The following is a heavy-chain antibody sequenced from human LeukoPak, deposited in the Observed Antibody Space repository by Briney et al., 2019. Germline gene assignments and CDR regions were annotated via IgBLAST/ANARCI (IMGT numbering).Heavy chain of an antibody. CDR1: GGSISSGDYY. D-gene: IGHD3-10*01. Sequence: TSETLSLTCTVSGGSISSGDYYWSWIRQPPGKGLEWIGYIYYSGSTYYNPSLKSRVTISVDTSKNQFSLKLSSVTAADTAVYYCALYYYGLGTTYPQTYFDYWGQGTLVTVSS. CDR2: IYYSGST. J-gene: IGHJ4*02. CDR3: ALYYYGLGTTYPQTYFDY. V-gene: IGHV4-30-4*01.